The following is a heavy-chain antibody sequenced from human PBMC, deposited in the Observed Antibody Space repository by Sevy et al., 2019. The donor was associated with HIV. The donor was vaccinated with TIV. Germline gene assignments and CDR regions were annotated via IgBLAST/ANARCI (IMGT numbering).Heavy chain of an antibody. CDR2: IIPLFGTT. J-gene: IGHJ5*02. D-gene: IGHD3-22*01. CDR3: ARYYDTSGYPWFDP. V-gene: IGHV1-69*13. Sequence: ASVKVSCRASGETYSSYAISWVRQAPGQGLEWVGGIIPLFGTTNYAQNFQGRVTITADESTSTAYMELSSLSSEDTAVYYCARYYDTSGYPWFDPWGQGTLVTVSS. CDR1: GETYSSYA.